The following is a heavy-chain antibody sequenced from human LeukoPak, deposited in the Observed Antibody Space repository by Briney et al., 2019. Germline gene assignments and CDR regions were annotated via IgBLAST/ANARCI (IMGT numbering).Heavy chain of an antibody. D-gene: IGHD2-21*02. J-gene: IGHJ4*02. CDR3: AKEALAYCGGDCYSAFDY. CDR2: IYSGGST. Sequence: AGGSLRLSCAASGFTVSSNYMSWVRQAPGKGLEWVSVIYSGGSTYYADSVKGRFTISRDNSKNTLYLQMNSLRAEDTAVYYCAKEALAYCGGDCYSAFDYWGQGTLVTVSS. V-gene: IGHV3-53*01. CDR1: GFTVSSNY.